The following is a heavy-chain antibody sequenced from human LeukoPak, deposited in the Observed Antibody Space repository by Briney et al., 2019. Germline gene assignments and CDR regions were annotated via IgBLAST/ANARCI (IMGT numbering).Heavy chain of an antibody. CDR3: ASTGGSGSVANYYYYYGMDV. V-gene: IGHV1-3*01. Sequence: ASVKVSCKASGYTFTSYAMHWVRQAPGQRLEWMGWINAGNGNTKYSQKFQGRVTITRDTSASTAYMELSSLRSEDTAVYYCASTGGSGSVANYYYYYGMDVWGQGTTVTVSS. D-gene: IGHD3-10*01. CDR2: INAGNGNT. J-gene: IGHJ6*02. CDR1: GYTFTSYA.